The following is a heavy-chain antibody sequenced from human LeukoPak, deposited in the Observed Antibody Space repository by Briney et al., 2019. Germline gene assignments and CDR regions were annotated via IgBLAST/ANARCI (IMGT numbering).Heavy chain of an antibody. CDR2: ISSSSSYI. Sequence: GGSLRLSCAASGFTFSSYSMNWVRQAPGKGLEWVSSISSSSSYIYYADSVKGRFTIYRDNAKNSLYLQMNSLRAEDTAVYYCARDQSIAATFLRSNWFDPWGQGTLVTVSS. CDR3: ARDQSIAATFLRSNWFDP. V-gene: IGHV3-21*01. D-gene: IGHD6-6*01. CDR1: GFTFSSYS. J-gene: IGHJ5*02.